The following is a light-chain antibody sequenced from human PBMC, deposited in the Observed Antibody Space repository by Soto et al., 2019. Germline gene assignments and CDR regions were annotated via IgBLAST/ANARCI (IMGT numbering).Light chain of an antibody. Sequence: QSVLTQPPSASGSPGQSVTISCTGTSSDVGGYNYVSWYQQHPGKAPKLMIYEVSNRPSGVYNRFSGSKSGNTASLTISGLQAEDEADYYCSSYTSSSTVVFGGGTKLTVL. CDR2: EVS. V-gene: IGLV2-14*01. CDR1: SSDVGGYNY. J-gene: IGLJ2*01. CDR3: SSYTSSSTVV.